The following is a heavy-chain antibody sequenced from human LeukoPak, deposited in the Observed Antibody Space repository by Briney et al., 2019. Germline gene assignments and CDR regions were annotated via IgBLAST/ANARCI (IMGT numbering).Heavy chain of an antibody. J-gene: IGHJ4*02. Sequence: SETLSLTCTVSGDSISSSTYYWDWIRQPPGKSLEWIGSLYYGGDTYYSPSLKSRVTLSVDASKNAFSLKFNSVTAADTAVYYCARRSCGGGSCYSDRGYFDYWGQGTRVTVSS. D-gene: IGHD2-15*01. CDR3: ARRSCGGGSCYSDRGYFDY. V-gene: IGHV4-39*07. CDR2: LYYGGDT. CDR1: GDSISSSTYY.